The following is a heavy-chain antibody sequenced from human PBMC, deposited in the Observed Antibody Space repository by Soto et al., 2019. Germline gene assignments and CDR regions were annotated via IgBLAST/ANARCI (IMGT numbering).Heavy chain of an antibody. J-gene: IGHJ4*02. Sequence: SETVSLTGIVSDGSIIGYYWSWIRQPPGKGLEWMGYIYYSGSTNYNPSLKSRDTISVDTSKNQFSLKLSSVTAADTAVYYCARVGIAARRPVGSFEYWGQGTLVTLSS. V-gene: IGHV4-59*01. CDR2: IYYSGST. CDR3: ARVGIAARRPVGSFEY. D-gene: IGHD6-6*01. CDR1: DGSIIGYY.